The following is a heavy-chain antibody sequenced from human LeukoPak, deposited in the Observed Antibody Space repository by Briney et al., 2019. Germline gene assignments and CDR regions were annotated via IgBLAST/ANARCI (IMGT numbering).Heavy chain of an antibody. D-gene: IGHD1-1*01. Sequence: GGSLRLSCAASGFTFSDYYMSWIRQAPGKGLEWVSYISSSGSTIYYADSVKGRFTISRDNSKNTLYLQMNSLRAEDTAVYYCARSHGTAPFPDYWGQGTLVTVSS. CDR1: GFTFSDYY. CDR3: ARSHGTAPFPDY. CDR2: ISSSGSTI. J-gene: IGHJ4*02. V-gene: IGHV3-11*04.